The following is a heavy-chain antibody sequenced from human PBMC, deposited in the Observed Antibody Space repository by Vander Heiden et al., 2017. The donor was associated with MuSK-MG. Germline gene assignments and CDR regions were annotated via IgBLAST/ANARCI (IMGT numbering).Heavy chain of an antibody. CDR1: GYSISSGYY. Sequence: QVQLQESGPGLVKPSETLSLTCAVSGYSISSGYYWGWIRQPPGKGLEWIGSIYHSGSTYYNPSLKSRVTISVDTSKNQFSLKLSSVTAADTAAYYCARQRRGYDSSGYYSRHFDYWGQGTLVTVSS. D-gene: IGHD3-22*01. V-gene: IGHV4-38-2*01. CDR3: ARQRRGYDSSGYYSRHFDY. J-gene: IGHJ4*02. CDR2: IYHSGST.